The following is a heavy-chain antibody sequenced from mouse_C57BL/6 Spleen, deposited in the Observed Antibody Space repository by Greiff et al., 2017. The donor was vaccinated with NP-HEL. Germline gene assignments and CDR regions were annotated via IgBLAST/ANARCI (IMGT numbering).Heavy chain of an antibody. J-gene: IGHJ4*01. D-gene: IGHD1-1*01. CDR1: GYTFTSYG. V-gene: IGHV1-81*01. Sequence: QVQLQQSGAELARPGASVKLSCKASGYTFTSYGISWVKQRTGQGLEWIGEIYPRSGNTSYNEKFKGKATLTAAKSSSTAYMELRSLTSEDSAVYFCARGGTVVAYYYSMDYWGQGTSVTVSS. CDR3: ARGGTVVAYYYSMDY. CDR2: IYPRSGNT.